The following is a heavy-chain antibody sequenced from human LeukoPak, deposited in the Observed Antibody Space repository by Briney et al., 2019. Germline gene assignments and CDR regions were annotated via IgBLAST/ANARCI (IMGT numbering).Heavy chain of an antibody. CDR2: IKQGGSEK. Sequence: PGGSLRLSCAASGFTLSSYWMSWVRPAPGKGREWVANIKQGGSEKYYVDSVNGRFTISRDNAKNSLYLQMNSLRAEHTAVYYCARSSGSGSYTPYYYYGMDVWGQGTTVTVSS. D-gene: IGHD3-10*01. CDR3: ARSSGSGSYTPYYYYGMDV. V-gene: IGHV3-7*01. CDR1: GFTLSSYW. J-gene: IGHJ6*02.